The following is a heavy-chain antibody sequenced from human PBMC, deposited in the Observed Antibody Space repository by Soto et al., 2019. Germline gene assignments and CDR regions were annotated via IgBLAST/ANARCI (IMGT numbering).Heavy chain of an antibody. D-gene: IGHD2-8*01. CDR1: XXTFSNYW. Sequence: GSLRLSCAXSXXTFSNYWXGXVRXAPGKGLEWVANIKKDGSEKYYGGSVVXRFTVSRDNAENSLYLQMNSLRAEDTAVYYCARLYLTAXXXSLDYWGQGTLVTVSS. V-gene: IGHV3-7*01. J-gene: IGHJ4*02. CDR3: ARLYLTAXXXSLDY. CDR2: IKKDGSEK.